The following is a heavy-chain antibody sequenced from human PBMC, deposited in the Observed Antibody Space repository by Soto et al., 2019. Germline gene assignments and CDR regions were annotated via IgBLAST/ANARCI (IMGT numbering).Heavy chain of an antibody. J-gene: IGHJ6*02. CDR1: GITFSDCY. CDR2: MSSSGDSI. Sequence: QVQLVESGGGLVKPGGSLRLSCAASGITFSDCYMIWIRQAPGKGLEWVSYMSSSGDSINYAGSVRGRFTVSRDNAKNSLYLQMNSLRAEDTAMYYCARVRFGQWGYAMDVWGQGTTVTVSS. D-gene: IGHD3-10*01. V-gene: IGHV3-11*01. CDR3: ARVRFGQWGYAMDV.